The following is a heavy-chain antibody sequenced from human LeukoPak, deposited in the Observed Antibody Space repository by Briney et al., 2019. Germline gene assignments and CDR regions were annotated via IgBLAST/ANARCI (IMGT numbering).Heavy chain of an antibody. D-gene: IGHD3-3*01. CDR2: IKTDGSSA. Sequence: GGSLRLSCAASGFSFSSYWMHWVRQAPGKGLVWVSRIKTDGSSATYADSVKGRFTISGDNAKNTLYLQMNSLRAEDTGVYYCAKDHYWSIDYWGRGTLVTVSS. J-gene: IGHJ4*02. V-gene: IGHV3-74*01. CDR3: AKDHYWSIDY. CDR1: GFSFSSYW.